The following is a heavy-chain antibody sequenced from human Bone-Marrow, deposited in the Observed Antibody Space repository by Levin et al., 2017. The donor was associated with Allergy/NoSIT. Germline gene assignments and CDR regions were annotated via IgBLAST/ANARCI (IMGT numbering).Heavy chain of an antibody. CDR2: INHSGST. D-gene: IGHD6-13*01. V-gene: IGHV4-34*01. Sequence: SCAVYGGSFSGYYWSWIRQPPGKGLEWIGEINHSGSTNYNPSLKSRVTISVDTSKNQFSLKLSSVTAADTAVYYCARLRGAAAVRRPPYGMDVWGQGTTVTVSS. CDR1: GGSFSGYY. CDR3: ARLRGAAAVRRPPYGMDV. J-gene: IGHJ6*02.